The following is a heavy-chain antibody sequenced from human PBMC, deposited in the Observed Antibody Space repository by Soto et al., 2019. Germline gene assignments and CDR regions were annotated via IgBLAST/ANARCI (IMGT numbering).Heavy chain of an antibody. CDR1: GGSISSGGYY. CDR3: ARVDSSGWSNWFDP. Sequence: SETLSLTCTVSGGSISSGGYYWSWIRQHPGKGLEWIGYIYYSGSTYYNPSLKSRVTISVDTSKNQFSLKLSSVTAADTAVYYCARVDSSGWSNWFDPWGQGTLVTVSS. CDR2: IYYSGST. V-gene: IGHV4-31*03. J-gene: IGHJ5*02. D-gene: IGHD6-19*01.